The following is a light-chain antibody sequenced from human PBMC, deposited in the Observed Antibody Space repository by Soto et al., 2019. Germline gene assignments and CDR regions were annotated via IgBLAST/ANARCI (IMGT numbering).Light chain of an antibody. J-gene: IGKJ2*01. CDR3: QQYGSSPTT. CDR1: QSVSSSY. V-gene: IGKV3-20*01. Sequence: EIVLTQSPGTLSLSPGERATLSCRASQSVSSSYLAWYQQKPGQAPRLLIYGASSRATGIADRFSGSGSGTDFTLTISRLEHEDVAVYYCQQYGSSPTTFGQGTKLEIK. CDR2: GAS.